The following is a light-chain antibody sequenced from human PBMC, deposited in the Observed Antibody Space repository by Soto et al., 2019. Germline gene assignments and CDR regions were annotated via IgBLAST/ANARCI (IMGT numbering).Light chain of an antibody. Sequence: EIVLTQSPGTLSLSPGERATLSCRASQSVGNNYLAWYQQKPGQAPRFLIYDAPNRATGIPDRFSGSGSGTDFTLTISRLEPEDFAVYYCQQYGSTPLTFGGGTKVEIK. V-gene: IGKV3-20*01. CDR2: DAP. CDR1: QSVGNNY. J-gene: IGKJ4*01. CDR3: QQYGSTPLT.